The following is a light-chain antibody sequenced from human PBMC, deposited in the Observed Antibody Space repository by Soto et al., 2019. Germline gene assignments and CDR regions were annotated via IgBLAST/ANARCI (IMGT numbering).Light chain of an antibody. CDR3: QSYDSSLGYV. V-gene: IGLV1-40*01. CDR2: GNS. Sequence: QSVLTQPPSVSGAPGQRVTISCTGSSSNIGAGYDVHWYQQLPGTAPKLLIYGNSNRPSGVPDRFSGSKSGTSASLAITGLQAADEADYYCQSYDSSLGYVFGIGTKLTVL. J-gene: IGLJ1*01. CDR1: SSNIGAGYD.